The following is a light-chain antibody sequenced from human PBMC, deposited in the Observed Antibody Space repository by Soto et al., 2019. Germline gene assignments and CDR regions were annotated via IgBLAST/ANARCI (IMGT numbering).Light chain of an antibody. CDR3: QSYDSSTGV. CDR2: ENN. CDR1: SGSIASND. J-gene: IGLJ2*01. V-gene: IGLV6-57*04. Sequence: NFMLTQPHSVSESPGKTVTISCTRSSGSIASNDVQWYQQRPGSAPTTVIYENNQRPSGVPDRFSGSTDGSSNSASLTIAGLQTEADADYYCQSYDSSTGVFGGGTKLTVL.